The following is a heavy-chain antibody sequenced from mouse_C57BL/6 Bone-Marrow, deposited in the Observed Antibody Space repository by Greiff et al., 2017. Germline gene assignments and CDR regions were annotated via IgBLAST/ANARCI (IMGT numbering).Heavy chain of an antibody. CDR3: ARLGYRDARDY. J-gene: IGHJ4*01. CDR1: GFTFSDYG. CDR2: ISNLAYSI. D-gene: IGHD2-14*01. Sequence: EVKLMESGGGLVQPGGSLKLSCAASGFTFSDYGMAWVRQAPRKGPEWVAFISNLAYSIYYADTVTGRFTISRENAKNTLYLEMSSLRSEDTAMYYCARLGYRDARDYWGQGTSVTVSS. V-gene: IGHV5-15*01.